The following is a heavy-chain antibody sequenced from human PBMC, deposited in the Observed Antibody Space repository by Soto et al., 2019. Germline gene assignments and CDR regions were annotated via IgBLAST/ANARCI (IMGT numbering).Heavy chain of an antibody. J-gene: IGHJ2*01. CDR1: GFTVSTYW. D-gene: IGHD4-17*01. CDR2: ISPDGSTT. CDR3: AKDRVPYSDYGRYFDL. V-gene: IGHV3-74*01. Sequence: EEHLVESGGGLVQPGGSLRLSCAASGFTVSTYWMHWVRQDPGKGLMWVSRISPDGSTTTYADPVRGRFTISRDTAENTLYLQMNSLRVEDTAVYYCAKDRVPYSDYGRYFDLWGRGTLVTVSS.